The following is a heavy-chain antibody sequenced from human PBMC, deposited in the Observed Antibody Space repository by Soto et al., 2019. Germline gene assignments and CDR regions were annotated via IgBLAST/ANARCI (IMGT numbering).Heavy chain of an antibody. J-gene: IGHJ4*02. V-gene: IGHV3-33*06. CDR1: GFTFSTYG. D-gene: IGHD2-8*01. Sequence: GGSLRLSCAASGFTFSTYGMHWVRQAPGKGLEWVAIIWHDGSHKYYADSVKGRFTISRDNSKNTLYLQMNSLRAEDTAVYYCTKGHCTNGVCNKLDYWGQGTLVTVSS. CDR2: IWHDGSHK. CDR3: TKGHCTNGVCNKLDY.